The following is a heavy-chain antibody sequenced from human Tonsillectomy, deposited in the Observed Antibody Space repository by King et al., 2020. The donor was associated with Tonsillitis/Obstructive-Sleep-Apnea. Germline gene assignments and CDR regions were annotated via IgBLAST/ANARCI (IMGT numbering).Heavy chain of an antibody. CDR1: GFPFSDYY. D-gene: IGHD1-7*01. V-gene: IGHV3-11*01. J-gene: IGHJ6*03. CDR2: ISRSGTTI. Sequence: VQLVESGGGLVKPGGSLRLSCAASGFPFSDYYMNWIRQAPGKGLEWVSYISRSGTTIYYVDSVKGRFTISRDDAKNSLYLQMNSLRAEDTAVYYCARGEYGITETSTWYYYMDVWGKGTPVTVSS. CDR3: ARGEYGITETSTWYYYMDV.